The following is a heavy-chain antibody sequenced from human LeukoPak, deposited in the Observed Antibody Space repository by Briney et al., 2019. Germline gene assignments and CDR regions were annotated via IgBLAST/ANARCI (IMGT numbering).Heavy chain of an antibody. V-gene: IGHV4-39*01. CDR1: GGSISSSSYY. J-gene: IGHJ3*02. CDR3: ARSTYDILTGGAEGDAFDI. Sequence: SETLSLTCTVSGGSISSSSYYWGWIRLPPGKGLEWIGSIYYSGSTYYNPSLKSRVTISVDTSKNQFSLKLSSVTAADTAVYYCARSTYDILTGGAEGDAFDIWGQGTMVTVSS. CDR2: IYYSGST. D-gene: IGHD3-9*01.